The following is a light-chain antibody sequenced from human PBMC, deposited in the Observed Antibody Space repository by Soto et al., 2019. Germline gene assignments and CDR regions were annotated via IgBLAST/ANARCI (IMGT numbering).Light chain of an antibody. Sequence: DIQMTPSPSTLSASVGDRGTISCRASQSIVVWLAWYQQKPGKAPKVMIYDASKLESGVPSRFSGSGSGTEFTLTINNLQPDDFATYYCQQYYSYRTFGQGTKVDIK. J-gene: IGKJ1*01. CDR1: QSIVVW. CDR3: QQYYSYRT. V-gene: IGKV1-5*01. CDR2: DAS.